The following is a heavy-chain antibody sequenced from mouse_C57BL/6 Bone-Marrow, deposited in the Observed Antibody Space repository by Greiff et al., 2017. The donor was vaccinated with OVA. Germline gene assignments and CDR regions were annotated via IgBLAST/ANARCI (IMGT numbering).Heavy chain of an antibody. CDR3: ARSNFPLGRDYAMDY. CDR2: IYPGSGST. V-gene: IGHV1-55*01. J-gene: IGHJ4*01. D-gene: IGHD4-1*01. CDR1: GYTFTSYW. Sequence: QVQLQQPGAELVKPGASVKMSCKASGYTFTSYWITWVKQRPGQGLEWIGDIYPGSGSTNYNEKFKSKATLTVDTSSSTAYMQLSSLTSEDSAVYYCARSNFPLGRDYAMDYWGQGTSVTVSS.